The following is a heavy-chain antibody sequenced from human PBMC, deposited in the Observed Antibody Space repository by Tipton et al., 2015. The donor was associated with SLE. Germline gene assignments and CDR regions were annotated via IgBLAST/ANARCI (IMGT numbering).Heavy chain of an antibody. CDR1: GASISSGGHY. D-gene: IGHD1-14*01. V-gene: IGHV4-39*07. J-gene: IGHJ5*02. Sequence: TLSLTCSVSGASISSGGHYWGWIRQPPGRGLEWIGEINDSGNAYYNPSLKSRVTISGDTSKNQFYLKLTSVTAADTAIYYCANITIAAPGWFDPWGQGTLVTVSS. CDR3: ANITIAAPGWFDP. CDR2: INDSGNA.